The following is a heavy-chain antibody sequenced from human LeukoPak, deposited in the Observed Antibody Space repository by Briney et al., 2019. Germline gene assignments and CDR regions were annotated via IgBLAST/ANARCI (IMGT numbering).Heavy chain of an antibody. CDR1: GFTFSSYG. CDR3: AKGADTAMAPDDY. V-gene: IGHV3-30*02. CDR2: IRYDGSNK. D-gene: IGHD5-18*01. J-gene: IGHJ4*02. Sequence: PGGSLRLSCAASGFTFSSYGMHWVRQAPGKGLEWVAFIRYDGSNKYYADSVKGRFTISRDNSKNTLYLQMNSLRAEDTAVYYCAKGADTAMAPDDYWGQGTLVTVSS.